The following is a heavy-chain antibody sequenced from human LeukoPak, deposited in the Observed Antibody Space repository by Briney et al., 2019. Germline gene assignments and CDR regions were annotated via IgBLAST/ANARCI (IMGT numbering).Heavy chain of an antibody. J-gene: IGHJ4*02. CDR2: IIPILGIA. Sequence: ASVKVSCKASGGTFSSYAISWVRQAPGQGLEWMGRIIPILGIANYAQKFQGRVTITADKSTSTAYMELSSLRSEDTAVYYCARERPYYGSGSYYIPLDYWGQGTLVTVSS. V-gene: IGHV1-69*04. D-gene: IGHD3-10*01. CDR3: ARERPYYGSGSYYIPLDY. CDR1: GGTFSSYA.